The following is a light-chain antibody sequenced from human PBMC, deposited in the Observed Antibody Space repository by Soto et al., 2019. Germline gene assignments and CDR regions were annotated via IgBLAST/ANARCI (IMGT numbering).Light chain of an antibody. V-gene: IGKV3-20*01. CDR1: QTVHSSF. CDR3: QHYGRSSWT. CDR2: GAS. Sequence: DIDLTQSPATLSLSPGERVTLSCRASQTVHSSFVAWYQQKPGQAPRLLIYGASTRATGVPDRFSGSGSGTDFTLTISSLEPEDFAVYFCQHYGRSSWTFGQGTKVKIK. J-gene: IGKJ1*01.